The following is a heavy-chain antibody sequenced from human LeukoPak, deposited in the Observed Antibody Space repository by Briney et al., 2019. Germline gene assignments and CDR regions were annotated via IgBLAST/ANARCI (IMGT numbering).Heavy chain of an antibody. V-gene: IGHV1-2*02. Sequence: ASVKVSCKSSGYTFTGYYMHWVRRAPGQGLEWMGCINPNSGGTNYAQKFRGRVTMTRDTSISTAYMELSRLRSDDTAVYYCARDHVAGIAAAGPDYWGQGTLVTVSS. CDR1: GYTFTGYY. CDR2: INPNSGGT. J-gene: IGHJ4*02. CDR3: ARDHVAGIAAAGPDY. D-gene: IGHD6-13*01.